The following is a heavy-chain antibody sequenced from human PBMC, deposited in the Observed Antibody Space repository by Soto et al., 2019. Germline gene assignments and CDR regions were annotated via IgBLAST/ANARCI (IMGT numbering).Heavy chain of an antibody. CDR1: GFTFSTYG. CDR2: IWYDASNK. CDR3: ARGRVDGGELDL. V-gene: IGHV3-33*01. D-gene: IGHD1-26*01. J-gene: IGHJ4*02. Sequence: VQLVESGGGVVQPGRSLRLSCAASGFTFSTYGMYWVRQAPGKGLEWVAVIWYDASNKYYADSVKGRFTISRDNSENTLYLQMYSLRAEDTAVYYCARGRVDGGELDLWGQGTLVTVSS.